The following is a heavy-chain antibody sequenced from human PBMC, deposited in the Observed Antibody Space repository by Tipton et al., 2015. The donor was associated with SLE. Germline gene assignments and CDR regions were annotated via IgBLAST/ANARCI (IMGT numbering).Heavy chain of an antibody. J-gene: IGHJ6*03. CDR1: GVPINSFY. CDR3: RVKARDYYYMDV. Sequence: TLSLTCTVAGVPINSFYWSWIRQPPGKGPERIGYIFYSGITDYNPSLKSRVTMSLDMSKNQFSLKLTSVTAADTAVYFCRVKARDYYYMDVWGKGTTVTVSS. CDR2: IFYSGIT. D-gene: IGHD3-22*01. V-gene: IGHV4-59*03.